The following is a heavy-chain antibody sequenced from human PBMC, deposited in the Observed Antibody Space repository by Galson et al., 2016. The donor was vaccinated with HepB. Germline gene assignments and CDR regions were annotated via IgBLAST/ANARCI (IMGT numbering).Heavy chain of an antibody. J-gene: IGHJ5*01. D-gene: IGHD3-3*01. CDR2: VNYSGDT. V-gene: IGHV4-34*01. CDR1: GASFSGYF. Sequence: SETLSLTCGASGASFSGYFWSWVRQPPGKGLEWIGEVNYSGDTNYTPSLKSRVTMSVDTSRNQFSLNLTSVTAADTAVYYCSRARIHLRLATAPTAPRLKFDSWGQGIQVTVAS. CDR3: SRARIHLRLATAPTAPRLKFDS.